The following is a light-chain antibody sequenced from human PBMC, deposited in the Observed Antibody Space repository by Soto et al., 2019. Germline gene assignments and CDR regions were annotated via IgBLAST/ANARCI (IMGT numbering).Light chain of an antibody. V-gene: IGLV2-11*01. CDR1: SSVVGGYSY. CDR2: DVS. CDR3: CSYAGAFTYV. J-gene: IGLJ1*01. Sequence: QSVLAQPRSVSGSPGHSVTISCTGTSSVVGGYSYVSWYQQHPGKAPKLMISDVSKRPSGVPDRFSGSKFGNTASLTISGLQAEDEADYYCCSYAGAFTYVFGSGTKVIGL.